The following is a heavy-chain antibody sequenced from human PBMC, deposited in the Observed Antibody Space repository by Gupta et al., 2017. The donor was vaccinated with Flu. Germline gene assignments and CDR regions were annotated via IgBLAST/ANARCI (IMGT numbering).Heavy chain of an antibody. CDR1: GFTLSNYA. Sequence: EVQLVESGGGLVQPGGSLRLSCAASGFTLSNYAMHWVRQIAGRGLELVSSISTTGETYYLGSVKGRFTISREIARNSLFLQMNNLGSEDTSVYFCVREGGVWDPFDIWGQGTMVTVSS. J-gene: IGHJ3*02. CDR3: VREGGVWDPFDI. CDR2: ISTTGET. D-gene: IGHD1-26*01. V-gene: IGHV3-13*01.